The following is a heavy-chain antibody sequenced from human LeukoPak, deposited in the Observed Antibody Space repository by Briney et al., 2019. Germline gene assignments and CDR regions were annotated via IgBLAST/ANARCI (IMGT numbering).Heavy chain of an antibody. CDR3: ARVPAYYGSGSQDY. J-gene: IGHJ4*02. D-gene: IGHD3-10*01. CDR1: GYTFTNYA. Sequence: ASVKVSCKASGYTFTNYAMNWVRQAPGQGLEWMGWINTNTGNPTYAQGFTGRFVFSLDTSVSTAYLQISSLKAEDAAVYYCARVPAYYGSGSQDYWGQGTLVTVSS. CDR2: INTNTGNP. V-gene: IGHV7-4-1*02.